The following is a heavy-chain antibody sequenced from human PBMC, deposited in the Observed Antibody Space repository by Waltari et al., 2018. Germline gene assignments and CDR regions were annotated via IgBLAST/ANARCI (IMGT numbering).Heavy chain of an antibody. CDR2: ISGSGGST. Sequence: EVQLVESGGGLVQPGGSLRLSCAASGFTFSSYAMSWVRQAPGKGLEWVSAISGSGGSTYDADSVKGLFTISRDNSKNTLYLQMNSLRAEDTAVYYCAKARTVVRDGIDYWGQGTLVTVSS. D-gene: IGHD2-15*01. V-gene: IGHV3-23*04. CDR1: GFTFSSYA. CDR3: AKARTVVRDGIDY. J-gene: IGHJ4*02.